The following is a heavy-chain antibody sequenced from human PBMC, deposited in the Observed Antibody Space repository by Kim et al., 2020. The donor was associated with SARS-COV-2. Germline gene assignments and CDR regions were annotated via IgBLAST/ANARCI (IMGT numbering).Heavy chain of an antibody. CDR3: ARDLSPLDIRGLYDY. D-gene: IGHD2-15*01. CDR1: GYTLTNYS. J-gene: IGHJ4*01. CDR2: INSVKRDT. Sequence: ASVKVSCKVSGYTLTNYSVHWVRQAPGQGLEWMGGINSVKRDTKYSRNFQGRVTITTDTSTNTAYLEVSSLTSEDTAVYYCARDLSPLDIRGLYDYWG. V-gene: IGHV1-3*01.